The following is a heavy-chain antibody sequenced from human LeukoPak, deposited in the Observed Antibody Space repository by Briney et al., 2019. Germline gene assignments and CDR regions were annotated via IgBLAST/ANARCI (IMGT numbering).Heavy chain of an antibody. CDR1: GGSFSGYY. V-gene: IGHV4-34*01. CDR3: VYDSRGHGGDFDY. CDR2: INHSGST. J-gene: IGHJ4*02. Sequence: SETLSLTCAVYGGSFSGYYWSWIRQPPGKGLEWIGEINHSGSTNYNPSLKSRVTISVDTSKNQFSLKLSSVTAADTAVYYCVYDSRGHGGDFDYWGQGTLVTVSS. D-gene: IGHD3-22*01.